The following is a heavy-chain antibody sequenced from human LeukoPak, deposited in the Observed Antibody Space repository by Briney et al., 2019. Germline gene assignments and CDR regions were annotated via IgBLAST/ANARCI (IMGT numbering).Heavy chain of an antibody. Sequence: SETLSLTCTVSGGSIRSHHWTWIRQAPGKRLKWIGYTFYTGATYYNPSLRSRVTISIDTSKNQFSLKVTSVTTADTAVYYCAKRDRGGWFDPWGQGTLVTVSS. CDR3: AKRDRGGWFDP. CDR2: TFYTGAT. D-gene: IGHD1-1*01. V-gene: IGHV4-59*11. J-gene: IGHJ5*02. CDR1: GGSIRSHH.